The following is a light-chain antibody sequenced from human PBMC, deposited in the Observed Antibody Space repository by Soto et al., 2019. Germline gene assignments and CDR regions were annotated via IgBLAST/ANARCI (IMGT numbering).Light chain of an antibody. J-gene: IGKJ5*01. CDR3: QQRSNWPPIT. V-gene: IGKV3-11*01. Sequence: EIVLTQSPATLSSSPGERPTLSCRASQSVSSYLAWYQQKPGQAPRLXXYDASNRATGIPARFSGSGCGTDFTLTISSLEPEDFAAYYCQQRSNWPPITFGQGTRLEIK. CDR2: DAS. CDR1: QSVSSY.